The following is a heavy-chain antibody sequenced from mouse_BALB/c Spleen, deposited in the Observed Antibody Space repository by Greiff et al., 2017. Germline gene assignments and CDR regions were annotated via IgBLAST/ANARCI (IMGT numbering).Heavy chain of an antibody. CDR3: ARYGYAMDY. CDR1: GYTFTSYW. D-gene: IGHD1-1*01. CDR2: IAPGSGST. J-gene: IGHJ4*01. Sequence: ELVKPGASVKLSCKASGYTFTSYWINWIKQRPGQGLEWIGRIAPGSGSTYYNEMFKGKATLTVDTSSSTAYIQLSSLSSEDSAVYFCARYGYAMDYWGQGTSVTVSS. V-gene: IGHV1S41*01.